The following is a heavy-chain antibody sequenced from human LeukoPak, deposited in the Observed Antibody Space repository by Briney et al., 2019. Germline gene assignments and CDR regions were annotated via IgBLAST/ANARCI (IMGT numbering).Heavy chain of an antibody. V-gene: IGHV3-23*01. CDR2: ISGSGGST. Sequence: RSGGSLRLSCAASGFTFSSYAMSWVRQAPGKGLEWVSAISGSGGSTYYADSVTGRFTISRDNSKNTLYLQMNRLRAEDTAVYYCAKGGFVVVPAAKRGDFDYWGQGTLVTVSS. CDR3: AKGGFVVVPAAKRGDFDY. J-gene: IGHJ4*02. CDR1: GFTFSSYA. D-gene: IGHD2-2*01.